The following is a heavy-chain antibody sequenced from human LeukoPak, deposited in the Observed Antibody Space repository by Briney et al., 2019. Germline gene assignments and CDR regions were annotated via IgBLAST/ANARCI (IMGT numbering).Heavy chain of an antibody. Sequence: GRSLRLSCAASGFXFSSYGIHWVRQAPGKGLEWVAVISYDGSNKYYADSVKGRFTTSRDNSKNTLYLQMNSLRAEDTAVYYCAKAPEQWLVQYYFDYWGQGTLVTVSS. V-gene: IGHV3-30*18. D-gene: IGHD6-19*01. CDR1: GFXFSSYG. CDR3: AKAPEQWLVQYYFDY. CDR2: ISYDGSNK. J-gene: IGHJ4*02.